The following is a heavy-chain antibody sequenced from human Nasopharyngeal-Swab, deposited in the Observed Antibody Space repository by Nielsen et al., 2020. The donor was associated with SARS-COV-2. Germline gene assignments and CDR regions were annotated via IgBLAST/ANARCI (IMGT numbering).Heavy chain of an antibody. CDR1: GFTFSSYS. CDR2: ISSSSSTI. J-gene: IGHJ6*02. Sequence: GESLKISCAASGFTFSSYSMNWVRQAPGKGLEWVSYISSSSSTIYYADSVKGRFTISRDNAKNSLYLQMNTLRAEDTAVYYCARDRTTIFGVVISVYYYGMDVWGQGTTVSVSS. V-gene: IGHV3-48*04. CDR3: ARDRTTIFGVVISVYYYGMDV. D-gene: IGHD3-3*01.